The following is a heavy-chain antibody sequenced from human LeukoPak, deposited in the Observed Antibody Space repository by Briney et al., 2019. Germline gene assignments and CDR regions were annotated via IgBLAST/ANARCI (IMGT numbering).Heavy chain of an antibody. D-gene: IGHD2-15*01. CDR2: INPSGSST. Sequence: EASVKVSCKASGYTFTSYYMHWVRQAPGQGLEWMGIINPSGSSTSDAQKFQGRVTMTRDMSTSTVYMELSSLRSEDTAVYYCARAPYCSGGSCYSLNNWFDPWGQGTLVTVSS. CDR1: GYTFTSYY. J-gene: IGHJ5*02. V-gene: IGHV1-46*01. CDR3: ARAPYCSGGSCYSLNNWFDP.